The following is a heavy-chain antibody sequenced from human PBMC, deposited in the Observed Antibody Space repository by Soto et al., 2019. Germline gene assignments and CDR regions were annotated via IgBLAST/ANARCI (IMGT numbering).Heavy chain of an antibody. D-gene: IGHD6-13*01. Sequence: QVQLVESGGGVVQPGRSLTLSCAASGFTFSNYAMHWVRQAPGKGLEWVAVILYDGSNKYYADSVKGRFTISRDNSKNTLYLQMNSLRAEDTAVYYCARATSSSLRGMDVWGQGTTVTVSS. CDR1: GFTFSNYA. J-gene: IGHJ6*02. V-gene: IGHV3-30-3*01. CDR2: ILYDGSNK. CDR3: ARATSSSLRGMDV.